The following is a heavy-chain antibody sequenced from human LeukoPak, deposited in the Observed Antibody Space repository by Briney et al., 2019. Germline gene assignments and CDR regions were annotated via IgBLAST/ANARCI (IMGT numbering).Heavy chain of an antibody. V-gene: IGHV4-31*03. J-gene: IGHJ5*02. CDR2: IYYNWTT. CDR1: GGSISTGGYS. D-gene: IGHD2-21*01. Sequence: SQTLSLTCTVSGGSISTGGYSWSWIRQRPGQGLQWIVYIYYNWTTQYNPSLRSRLSISMYMSKNQFSLKLRSVTAADTAIYYCATYKAGDINWFDPWGQGILVTVSS. CDR3: ATYKAGDINWFDP.